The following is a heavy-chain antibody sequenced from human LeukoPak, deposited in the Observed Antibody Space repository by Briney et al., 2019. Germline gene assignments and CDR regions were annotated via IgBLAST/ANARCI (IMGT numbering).Heavy chain of an antibody. D-gene: IGHD3-22*01. J-gene: IGHJ6*03. CDR1: GFTFSSYG. CDR3: ARAPTMIVVQDYYYMDV. Sequence: GGSLRLSCAASGFTFSSYGMHWVRQAPGKGLEWVAVISYDGSNKYYADSVKGRFTISRDNSKNTLYLQMNSLRAEDTAVYYCARAPTMIVVQDYYYMDVWGKGTTVTVSS. V-gene: IGHV3-30*03. CDR2: ISYDGSNK.